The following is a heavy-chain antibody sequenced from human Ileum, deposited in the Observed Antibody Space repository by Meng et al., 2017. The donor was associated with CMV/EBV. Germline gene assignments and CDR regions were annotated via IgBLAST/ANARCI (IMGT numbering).Heavy chain of an antibody. CDR3: ARGLTVTAEGYFDS. CDR1: GFTYG. J-gene: IGHJ4*02. Sequence: SCAASGFTYGMHWVRQAPGKGLEWVGLISFDGNTKYYTDSVKGRFTISRDNSKNTMYLQMNSLRGEDTAVYYCARGLTVTAEGYFDSWGQGTLVTVSS. CDR2: ISFDGNTK. D-gene: IGHD4-17*01. V-gene: IGHV3-30-3*01.